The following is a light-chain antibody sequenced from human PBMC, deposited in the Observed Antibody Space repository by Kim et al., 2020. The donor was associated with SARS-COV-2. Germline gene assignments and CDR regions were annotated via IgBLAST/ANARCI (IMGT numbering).Light chain of an antibody. V-gene: IGLV2-14*01. CDR2: DVN. Sequence: QSALTQPASVSGSLGRSITISCTGTSSDVGAYDYVSWYQQHPGKGPKLMIFDVNKRPSGVSNRFSGSKSGNTASLTISGLQADDEADYYCSSYTSSSTFGFGTGTQLTVL. CDR1: SSDVGAYDY. J-gene: IGLJ1*01. CDR3: SSYTSSSTFG.